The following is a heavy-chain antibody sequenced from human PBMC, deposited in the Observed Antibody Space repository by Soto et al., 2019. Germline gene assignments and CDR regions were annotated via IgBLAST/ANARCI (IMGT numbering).Heavy chain of an antibody. CDR3: ARGSGIVALPGELEDVKYDY. Sequence: QVQLQQWGAGLVKPSETLSLSCAVYGQSFSGHSWAWIRQPPGKGLEWIGEINESGSTYYNPSLKSRDTISTDTSKNQFSLKLSSVSAADTAAYFCARGSGIVALPGELEDVKYDYWGQGTLVNVSS. D-gene: IGHD1-1*01. CDR2: INESGST. J-gene: IGHJ4*02. CDR1: GQSFSGHS. V-gene: IGHV4-34*01.